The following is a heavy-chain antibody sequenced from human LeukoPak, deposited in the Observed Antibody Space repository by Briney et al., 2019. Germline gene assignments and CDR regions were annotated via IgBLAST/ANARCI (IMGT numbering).Heavy chain of an antibody. Sequence: ASVKVSCKASGYTFTGYYMHWVRQAPGQGLEWMGWINPNSGGTNYAQKFQGRVTMTRDTSISTAYMELSRLRSDDTAVYYCARDISSGYYYFDYWGQGTLVTVSS. CDR2: INPNSGGT. CDR1: GYTFTGYY. D-gene: IGHD6-19*01. J-gene: IGHJ4*02. CDR3: ARDISSGYYYFDY. V-gene: IGHV1-2*02.